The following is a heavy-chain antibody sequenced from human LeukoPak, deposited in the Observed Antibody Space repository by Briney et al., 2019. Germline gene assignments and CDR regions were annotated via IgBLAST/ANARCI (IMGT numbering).Heavy chain of an antibody. J-gene: IGHJ5*02. CDR2: IKQDGSEK. Sequence: GGSLRLSCAASGFTFSSYWMSWVRQAPGKGLEWVANIKQDGSEKYYVDSVKGRFTISRDNAKNSLYLQMNSLRAEDTAVYYCAREYSYGSGSSWFDPWGQGTLVTVSS. CDR1: GFTFSSYW. D-gene: IGHD3-10*01. CDR3: AREYSYGSGSSWFDP. V-gene: IGHV3-7*03.